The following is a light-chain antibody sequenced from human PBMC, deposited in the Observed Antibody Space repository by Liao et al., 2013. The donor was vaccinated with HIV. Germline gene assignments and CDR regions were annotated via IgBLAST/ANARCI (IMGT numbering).Light chain of an antibody. CDR3: QSADSSGTYPWV. CDR1: NIGSKS. J-gene: IGLJ3*02. Sequence: SYVLTQPPSVSVAPGKTARITCGGNNIGSKSVHWYQQKPGQAPVLVIYKDSERPSGIPERFSGSSSGTTVTLTISGVQAEDEADYYCQSADSSGTYPWVFGGGTKLTVL. V-gene: IGLV3-25*03. CDR2: KDS.